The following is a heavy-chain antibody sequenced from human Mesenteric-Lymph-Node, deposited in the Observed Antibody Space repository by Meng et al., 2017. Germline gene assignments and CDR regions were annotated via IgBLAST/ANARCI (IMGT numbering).Heavy chain of an antibody. J-gene: IGHJ5*02. CDR1: GGTFSSYA. D-gene: IGHD2-15*01. CDR3: ARDLHVFCSGGSCYSGFDP. V-gene: IGHV1-69*06. Sequence: QVQLAQAGAEVEKPGSSVKVSCKASGGTFSSYAISWVRQAPGQGLEWMGGIIPIFGTANYAQKFQGRVTITADKSTSTAYMELSSLRSEDTAVYYCARDLHVFCSGGSCYSGFDPWGQGTLVTVSS. CDR2: IIPIFGTA.